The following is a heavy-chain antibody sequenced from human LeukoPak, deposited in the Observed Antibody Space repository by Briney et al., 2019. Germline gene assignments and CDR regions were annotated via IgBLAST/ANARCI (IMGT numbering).Heavy chain of an antibody. CDR1: GGSTSSSSYY. CDR2: IYYTGRT. D-gene: IGHD3-22*01. V-gene: IGHV4-39*01. J-gene: IGHJ4*02. Sequence: PSETLSLTCTVSGGSTSSSSYYWGWIRQPPGEGLEWIGNIYYTGRTYYNPSLKSRVTISVDTSKIQFSLKLSCVSAADTAVYYCARLYYYDSSGPPLWGRGTLVTVSS. CDR3: ARLYYYDSSGPPL.